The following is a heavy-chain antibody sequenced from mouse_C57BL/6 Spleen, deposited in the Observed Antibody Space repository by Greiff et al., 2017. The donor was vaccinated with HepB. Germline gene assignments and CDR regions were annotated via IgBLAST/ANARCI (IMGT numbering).Heavy chain of an antibody. CDR2: ISYDGSN. CDR1: GYSITSGYY. V-gene: IGHV3-6*01. D-gene: IGHD4-1*01. CDR3: ARGDWEGDY. J-gene: IGHJ2*01. Sequence: EVKLVESGPGLVKPSQSLSLTCSVTGYSITSGYYWNWIRQFPGNKLEWMGYISYDGSNNYNPSLKNRISITRDTSKNQFFLKLNSVTTEDTATYYCARGDWEGDYWGQGTTLTVSS.